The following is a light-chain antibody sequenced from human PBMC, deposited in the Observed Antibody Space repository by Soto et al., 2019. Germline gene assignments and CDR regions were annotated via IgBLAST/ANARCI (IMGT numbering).Light chain of an antibody. CDR3: QQYNFYPWT. V-gene: IGKV1-5*01. CDR2: DAS. CDR1: QSTSGW. J-gene: IGKJ5*01. Sequence: DIQMTQSPSTLSASVGDRFTITCRSSQSTSGWLAWYQQKPGKAPKLLIYDASSLESEVPSRFSGSASGTEFTLTITSPQPDDFATYYCQQYNFYPWTFGQGTRLEIK.